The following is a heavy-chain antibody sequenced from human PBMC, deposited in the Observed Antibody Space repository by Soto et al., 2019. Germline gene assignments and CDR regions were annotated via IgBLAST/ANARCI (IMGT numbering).Heavy chain of an antibody. CDR1: GFSFSSYS. CDR3: ARIMPEETGGKYGMDV. CDR2: ISSGSDYI. D-gene: IGHD3-16*01. Sequence: EVQLVASGGGLVKPGGSLRLSCVASGFSFSSYSMKWVRQAPGRGLEWVSAISSGSDYIYYADSVKGRFTISRDNAKNSLYVQMNSLRVEDTAVYYCARIMPEETGGKYGMDVWGQGTTVTVSS. V-gene: IGHV3-21*02. J-gene: IGHJ6*02.